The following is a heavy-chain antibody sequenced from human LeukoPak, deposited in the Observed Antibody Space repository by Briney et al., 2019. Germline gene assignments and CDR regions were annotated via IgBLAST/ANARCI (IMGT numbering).Heavy chain of an antibody. V-gene: IGHV5-10-1*01. Sequence: GESLKISCKGSGYSFTSYLISWVRQMPGKGLEWMGRIDPTDSYTNYGPSFQGHVTISADKSISTAYLQWSSLKAPDTAMYYCARRGSIAPRYYYGMDVWGQGTTVTVSS. D-gene: IGHD6-6*01. J-gene: IGHJ6*02. CDR2: IDPTDSYT. CDR3: ARRGSIAPRYYYGMDV. CDR1: GYSFTSYL.